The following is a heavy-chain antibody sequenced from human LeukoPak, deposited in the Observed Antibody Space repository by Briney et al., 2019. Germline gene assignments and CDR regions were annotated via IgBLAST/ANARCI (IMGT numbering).Heavy chain of an antibody. V-gene: IGHV3-9*01. D-gene: IGHD1-26*01. J-gene: IGHJ4*02. CDR1: GFTFDDYA. CDR2: ISWNSGSI. Sequence: GRSLRLSCAASGFTFDDYAMHWVRQAPGKGLEWVSGISWNSGSIGYADSVKGRFTISRDNAKSSLYLQMSSLRAEDTALYYCAKESEYVGAVDYWGQGTLVTVSS. CDR3: AKESEYVGAVDY.